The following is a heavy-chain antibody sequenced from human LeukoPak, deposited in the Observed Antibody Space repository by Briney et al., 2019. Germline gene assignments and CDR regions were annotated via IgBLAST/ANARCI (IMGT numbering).Heavy chain of an antibody. D-gene: IGHD6-6*01. CDR1: GYTFPSFW. CDR2: IDPSDSYT. Sequence: GESLKISCKGSGYTFPSFWITWVRQMPGKGLEWMGMIDPSDSYTSYSPSFQGHVTISADKSITTAYLQWSSLKASDTALYYCARQGYTRSSYDFWGRGTLVTVSS. CDR3: ARQGYTRSSYDF. J-gene: IGHJ4*02. V-gene: IGHV5-10-1*01.